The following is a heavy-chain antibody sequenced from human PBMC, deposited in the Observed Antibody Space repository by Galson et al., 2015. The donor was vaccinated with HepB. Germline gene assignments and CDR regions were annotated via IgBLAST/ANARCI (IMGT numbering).Heavy chain of an antibody. J-gene: IGHJ5*02. CDR3: ARDLSSTTPALRFLEWLLPNWFDP. D-gene: IGHD3-3*01. CDR2: IIPILGIA. CDR1: GGTFSSYA. V-gene: IGHV1-69*04. Sequence: SVKVSCKASGGTFSSYAISWVRQAPGQGLEWMGRIIPILGIANYAQKFQGRVTITADKSTSTAYMELSSLRSEDTAVYYCARDLSSTTPALRFLEWLLPNWFDPWGQGTLVTVSS.